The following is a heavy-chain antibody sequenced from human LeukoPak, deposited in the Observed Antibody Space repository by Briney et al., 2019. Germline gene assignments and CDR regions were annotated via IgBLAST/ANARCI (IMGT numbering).Heavy chain of an antibody. J-gene: IGHJ3*02. D-gene: IGHD4-23*01. CDR3: ARGLYYGGNQRAHDAFDI. Sequence: ASVKVSFKASGYIFTDYYMHWVRQAPGQGLEWMGWFNPASGGRTYAQKFQGRVTMTRDTTINTAYKELSSPGLDDTAVYYCARGLYYGGNQRAHDAFDIWGQGTLVPVSS. V-gene: IGHV1-2*02. CDR1: GYIFTDYY. CDR2: FNPASGGR.